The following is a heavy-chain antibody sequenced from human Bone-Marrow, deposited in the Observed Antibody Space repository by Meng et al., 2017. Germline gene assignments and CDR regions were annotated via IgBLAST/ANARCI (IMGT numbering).Heavy chain of an antibody. CDR2: MDPNSGNT. CDR3: ARGSNWFDP. Sequence: QVPLVQSGAEVKMPGASVKLSCKPSGYTFAAYWIHWVRQATGKGLEWMGWMDPNSGNTGYAQKFQGRVTLTRNTSISTAYMELSSLRSEGTAVYYCARGSNWFDPWGQGTLVTVSS. J-gene: IGHJ5*02. V-gene: IGHV1-8*02. CDR1: GYTFAAYW.